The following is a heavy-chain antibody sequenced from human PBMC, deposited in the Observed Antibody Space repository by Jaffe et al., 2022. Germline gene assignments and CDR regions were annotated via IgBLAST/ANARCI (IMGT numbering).Heavy chain of an antibody. D-gene: IGHD3-3*01. CDR2: IYYSGST. Sequence: QVQLQESGPGLVKPSETLSLTCTVSGGSISSYYWSWIRQPPGKGLEWIGYIYYSGSTNYNPSLKSRVTISVDTSKNQFSLKLSSVTAADTAVYYCAREGAIFGATDAFDIWGQGTMVTVSS. J-gene: IGHJ3*02. V-gene: IGHV4-59*01. CDR3: AREGAIFGATDAFDI. CDR1: GGSISSYY.